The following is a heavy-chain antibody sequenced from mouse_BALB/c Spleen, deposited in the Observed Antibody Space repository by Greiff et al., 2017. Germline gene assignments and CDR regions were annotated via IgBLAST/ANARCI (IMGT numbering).Heavy chain of an antibody. Sequence: EVKLMESGGGLVQPGGSLKLSCAASGFDFSRYWMSWVRQAPGKGLEWIGEINPDSSTINYTPSLKDKFIISRDNAKNTLYLQMSKVRSEDTALYYCARVDDYFRLYAMDYWGQGTSVTVSS. V-gene: IGHV4-1*02. CDR2: INPDSSTI. CDR3: ARVDDYFRLYAMDY. D-gene: IGHD2-4*01. J-gene: IGHJ4*01. CDR1: GFDFSRYW.